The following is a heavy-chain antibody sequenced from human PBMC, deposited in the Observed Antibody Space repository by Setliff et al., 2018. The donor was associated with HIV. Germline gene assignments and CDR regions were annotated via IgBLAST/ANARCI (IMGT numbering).Heavy chain of an antibody. CDR1: GYSFTFYG. D-gene: IGHD3-10*01. CDR2: VSVYNGNT. J-gene: IGHJ3*02. CDR3: ATPGVGAGAFDI. V-gene: IGHV1-18*04. Sequence: ASVKVSRKASGYSFTFYGLHWVRQAPGQGLEWMGWVSVYNGNTKYAENFQDRLTLTTDASTGTGFMELRGLRSDDTAVYYCATPGVGAGAFDIWGRGTMVTVSS.